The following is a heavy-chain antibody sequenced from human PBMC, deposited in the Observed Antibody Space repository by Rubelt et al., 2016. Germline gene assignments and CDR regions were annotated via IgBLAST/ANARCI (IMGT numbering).Heavy chain of an antibody. V-gene: IGHV3-15*01. Sequence: KRKKGGGETDDAAPEKERGTTSRDDSKNTLYLQMNSLKTEDTAVYYCTTKTAMVSDYDYWGQGTLITVSS. CDR3: TTKTAMVSDYDY. D-gene: IGHD5-18*01. CDR2: KRKKGGGET. J-gene: IGHJ4*02.